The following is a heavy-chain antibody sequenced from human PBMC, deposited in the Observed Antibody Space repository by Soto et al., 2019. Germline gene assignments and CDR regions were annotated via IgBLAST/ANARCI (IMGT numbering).Heavy chain of an antibody. V-gene: IGHV4-34*01. Sequence: QVHLQQWGAGLLKPSETLSLTCAVNGGAFNVYYWTWIRQSPGKGLQWIGEINHSGTVDYNPSLKRRVTFSIDTSKKQFSLTLTSVTAADTAVYYCARAGAALVRGSIGGFDYWGQGTLVTVSS. CDR3: ARAGAALVRGSIGGFDY. CDR1: GGAFNVYY. J-gene: IGHJ4*02. D-gene: IGHD3-10*01. CDR2: INHSGTV.